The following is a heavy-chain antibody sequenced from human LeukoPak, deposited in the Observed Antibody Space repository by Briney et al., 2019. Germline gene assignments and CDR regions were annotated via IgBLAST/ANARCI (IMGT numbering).Heavy chain of an antibody. J-gene: IGHJ4*02. Sequence: TPSETLSLTCTVSGGAISSYYWRWIRQPPGKGLEWIGYIYYSGSSNYNPSLKSRVTISVDTSKNQFSLKLSSVTAADTAVYYCARDRSSGWTRSFDYWGQGTLVTVSS. CDR1: GGAISSYY. CDR3: ARDRSSGWTRSFDY. V-gene: IGHV4-59*01. D-gene: IGHD6-19*01. CDR2: IYYSGSS.